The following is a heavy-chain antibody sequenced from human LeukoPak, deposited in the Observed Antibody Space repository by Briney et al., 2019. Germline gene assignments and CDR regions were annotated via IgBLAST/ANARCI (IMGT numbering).Heavy chain of an antibody. V-gene: IGHV3-23*01. D-gene: IGHD5-18*01. CDR2: ISGSGGNT. CDR1: GFTFTSYA. Sequence: GGSLSDSCAASGFTFTSYAMSWVRQAPGKGLEWVSAISGSGGNTYYADSVKGRFTISRDDSKNTLSLQMNSLRAEDTAVYYCAKARGIQLWFLDYRGQGTLVTVSS. CDR3: AKARGIQLWFLDY. J-gene: IGHJ4*02.